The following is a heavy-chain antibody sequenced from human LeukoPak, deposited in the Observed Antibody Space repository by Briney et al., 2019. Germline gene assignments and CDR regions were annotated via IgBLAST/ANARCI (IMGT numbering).Heavy chain of an antibody. V-gene: IGHV3-21*01. CDR3: ARSGIAAANFDY. D-gene: IGHD6-13*01. CDR2: ISSSSSYI. J-gene: IGHJ4*02. Sequence: GGSLRLSCAASGFTFSSYSMNWVRQAPGKGLEWVSSISSSSSYIYYADSVKGRFTIPRDNAKNSLYLQMNSLRAEDTAVYYCARSGIAAANFDYWGQGTLVTVSS. CDR1: GFTFSSYS.